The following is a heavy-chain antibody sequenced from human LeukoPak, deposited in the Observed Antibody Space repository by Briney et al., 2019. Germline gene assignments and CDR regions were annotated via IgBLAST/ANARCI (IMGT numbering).Heavy chain of an antibody. D-gene: IGHD1-26*01. Sequence: SETLSLTCTVSGGSISSYYWSWIRQPPGKGLEWIGSIYYSGSTYYNPSLKSRVTISVDTSKNQFSLKLSSVTAADTAVYYCSGVLGYFDYWGQGTLVTVSS. CDR1: GGSISSYY. J-gene: IGHJ4*02. CDR2: IYYSGST. V-gene: IGHV4-59*05. CDR3: SGVLGYFDY.